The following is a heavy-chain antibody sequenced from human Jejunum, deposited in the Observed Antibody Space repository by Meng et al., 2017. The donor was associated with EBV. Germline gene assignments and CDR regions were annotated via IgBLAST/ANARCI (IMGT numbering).Heavy chain of an antibody. CDR3: TRAARVFGDYAWFGP. V-gene: IGHV1-2*04. CDR1: GYTFTDYY. CDR2: ISPNSGAT. J-gene: IGHJ5*02. Sequence: QVQLVQSGAEVKKPXXSXKVXCXXSGYTFTDYYILWVRQVPGQRPEWMGWISPNSGATNYAQIFQGSVTFTTDTSITTAYMEMSSLRFEDTAVYFCTRAARVFGDYAWFGPWGQGTLGTVSS. D-gene: IGHD4-17*01.